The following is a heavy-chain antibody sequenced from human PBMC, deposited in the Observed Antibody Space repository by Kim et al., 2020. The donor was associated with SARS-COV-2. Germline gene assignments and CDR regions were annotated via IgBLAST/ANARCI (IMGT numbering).Heavy chain of an antibody. J-gene: IGHJ5*02. Sequence: SETLSLTCTVSGGSISSSSYYWGWIRQPPGKGLEWIGSIYYSGSTYYNPSLKSRVTISVDTSKNQFSLKLSSVTAADTAGYYCARHGRMKIQQPNWFDP. D-gene: IGHD2-2*01. CDR2: IYYSGST. V-gene: IGHV4-39*01. CDR3: ARHGRMKIQQPNWFDP. CDR1: GGSISSSSYY.